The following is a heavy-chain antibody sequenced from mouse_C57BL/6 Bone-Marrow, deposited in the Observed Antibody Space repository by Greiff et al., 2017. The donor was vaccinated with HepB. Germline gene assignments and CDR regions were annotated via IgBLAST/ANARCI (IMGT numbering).Heavy chain of an antibody. Sequence: EVQLQQSGAELVRPGASVKLSCTASGFNIKDDYMHWVKQRPEQGLEWIGWIDPENGDTENASKFQGKATITADTSSNTAYLQLSSLTSEDTAVYYCTGYDGFAYWGQGTLVTVSA. CDR3: TGYDGFAY. CDR1: GFNIKDDY. J-gene: IGHJ3*01. CDR2: IDPENGDT. V-gene: IGHV14-4*01. D-gene: IGHD2-2*01.